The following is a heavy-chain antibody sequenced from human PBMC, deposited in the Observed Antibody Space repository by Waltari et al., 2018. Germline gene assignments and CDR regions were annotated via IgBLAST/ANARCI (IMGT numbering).Heavy chain of an antibody. Sequence: EVRLVESGGGLVQPGESLRLSCAASGFTFSRFWMHWVRQAPGKGLVWVARIDSDGTSERYADSVKGRFTIARDNAKNSLYLQMNSLRAEDTAVYYCARDPHYSNFDYWGQGTLVTVSS. D-gene: IGHD4-4*01. CDR3: ARDPHYSNFDY. CDR2: IDSDGTSE. J-gene: IGHJ4*02. V-gene: IGHV3-74*01. CDR1: GFTFSRFW.